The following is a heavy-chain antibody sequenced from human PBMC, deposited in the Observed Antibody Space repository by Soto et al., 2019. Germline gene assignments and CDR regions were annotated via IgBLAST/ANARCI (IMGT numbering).Heavy chain of an antibody. CDR3: ARVSYDSSGYYLIGFDY. V-gene: IGHV4-4*02. Sequence: QVQLQESGPGLVKPSGTLSLTCAVSGGSISSSNWWSWVRQPPGKGLEWIGEIYHSGSTNYNPSLKSRVTISVDKSKNQFSLKLSSVTAADTAVYYCARVSYDSSGYYLIGFDYWGQGTLVTVSS. CDR1: GGSISSSNW. CDR2: IYHSGST. D-gene: IGHD3-22*01. J-gene: IGHJ4*02.